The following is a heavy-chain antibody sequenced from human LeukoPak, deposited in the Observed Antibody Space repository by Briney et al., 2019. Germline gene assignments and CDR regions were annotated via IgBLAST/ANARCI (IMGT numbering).Heavy chain of an antibody. D-gene: IGHD6-19*01. CDR3: ARDRYSSGWLT. Sequence: RGSLRLSCAASGFTVSSNYMSWVRQAPGKRLEWVSVIYSGGSTYYADSVRGRFTISRDNSKNTLYLQMNSLRAEDTAVYYCARDRYSSGWLTWGQGTLVTVSS. CDR1: GFTVSSNY. V-gene: IGHV3-53*01. CDR2: IYSGGST. J-gene: IGHJ4*02.